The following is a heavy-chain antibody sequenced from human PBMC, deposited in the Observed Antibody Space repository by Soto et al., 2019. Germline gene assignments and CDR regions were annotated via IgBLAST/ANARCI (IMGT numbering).Heavy chain of an antibody. CDR1: GYTFTSYY. CDR2: INPSGGST. CDR3: ARDLEKYSGSHLRIAY. Sequence: EKVYCKSSGYTFTSYYMHWVRQAPGQGLEWMGIINPSGGSTSYAQKFQGRVTMTRDTSTSTVYMELSSLRSEDTAVYYCARDLEKYSGSHLRIAYRGQGTLVTVSA. V-gene: IGHV1-46*01. J-gene: IGHJ4*02. D-gene: IGHD5-12*01.